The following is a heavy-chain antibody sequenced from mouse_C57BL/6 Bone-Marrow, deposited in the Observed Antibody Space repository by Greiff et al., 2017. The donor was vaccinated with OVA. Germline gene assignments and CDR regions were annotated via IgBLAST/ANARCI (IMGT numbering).Heavy chain of an antibody. V-gene: IGHV1-61*01. CDR2: IYPSDSET. J-gene: IGHJ1*03. D-gene: IGHD1-1*01. CDR3: ARSYYCSSYLYFDV. Sequence: QVQLQQPGAELVRPGSSVKLSCKASGYTFTSYWMDWVKQRPGQGLEWIGNIYPSDSETHYNQKFKDKATLTVDKSSSTAYMQLRSLTSEDSSVYYLARSYYCSSYLYFDVWGTGTTVTVSS. CDR1: GYTFTSYW.